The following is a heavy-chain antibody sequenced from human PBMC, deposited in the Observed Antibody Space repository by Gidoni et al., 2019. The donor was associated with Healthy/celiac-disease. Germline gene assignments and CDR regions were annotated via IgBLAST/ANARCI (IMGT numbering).Heavy chain of an antibody. V-gene: IGHV4-39*01. J-gene: IGHJ3*02. CDR1: GGSISSSSYY. D-gene: IGHD3-22*01. CDR3: ASWSHRGMIVVVITDI. Sequence: QLQLQESGPGLVKPSETLSLTCTVSGGSISSSSYYWGWIRQPPGKGLEWIGSIYYSGSTYYNPSLKSRVTISVDTSKNQFSLKLSSVTAADTAVYYCASWSHRGMIVVVITDIWGQGTMVTVSS. CDR2: IYYSGST.